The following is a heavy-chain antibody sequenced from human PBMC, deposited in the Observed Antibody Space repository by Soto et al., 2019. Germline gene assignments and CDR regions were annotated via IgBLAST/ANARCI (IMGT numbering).Heavy chain of an antibody. Sequence: QVQLVQSGAEVKKPGASVKVSCKASGYTFTSYGISWVRQAPGQGLEWMGWISAYNGNTNYAQKLQGRVTMTTDTSTSTAYMELRSLRSDDTSVYYCARGVWYCSGGSCYPSRSDPFDSWGQGTMVTVSS. CDR2: ISAYNGNT. CDR3: ARGVWYCSGGSCYPSRSDPFDS. D-gene: IGHD2-15*01. V-gene: IGHV1-18*01. CDR1: GYTFTSYG. J-gene: IGHJ3*02.